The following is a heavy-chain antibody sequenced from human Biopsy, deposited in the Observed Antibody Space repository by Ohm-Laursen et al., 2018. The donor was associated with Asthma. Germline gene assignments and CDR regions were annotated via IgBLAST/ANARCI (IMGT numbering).Heavy chain of an antibody. CDR1: GGSFSNYA. V-gene: IGHV1-69*13. CDR3: ARGYSGSDRIVYYYSGMEV. J-gene: IGHJ6*02. Sequence: SVKVSCKASGGSFSNYAISWVRQAPRQGLEWMGGLIPVLGTADYAQMFEGRVTITADESTSTAYMELSSLRSEDTAVYYCARGYSGSDRIVYYYSGMEVWGPGTTVTVSS. CDR2: LIPVLGTA. D-gene: IGHD5-12*01.